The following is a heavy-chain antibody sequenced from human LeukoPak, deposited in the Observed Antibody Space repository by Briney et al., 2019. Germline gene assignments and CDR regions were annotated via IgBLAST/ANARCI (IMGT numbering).Heavy chain of an antibody. CDR2: ISSSSSYI. J-gene: IGHJ4*02. Sequence: KTGGSLRLSCAASGFTFSTYNMNWVRQAPGKGLEWVSFISSSSSYIYYADSVKGRFTISRDNAKNSLYLEMNSLRADDTAVYYCARVRITEPGIGAPGTPYWGQGTLVTVSS. CDR1: GFTFSTYN. CDR3: ARVRITEPGIGAPGTPY. D-gene: IGHD6-13*01. V-gene: IGHV3-21*01.